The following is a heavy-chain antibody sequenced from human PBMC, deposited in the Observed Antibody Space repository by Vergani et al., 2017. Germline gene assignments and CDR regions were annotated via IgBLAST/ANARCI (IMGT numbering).Heavy chain of an antibody. D-gene: IGHD3-9*01. CDR3: ARVRSHYDIVTGYGDWFDP. J-gene: IGHJ5*02. Sequence: QVQLVQPGAEVKKPGASVKVSCKASGYTFTSFGISWVRQAPGQGLEWMGWISAYNGNTNYAQKLQGRVTMTTDTSTSTAYMELRSLRSDDTAVYYCARVRSHYDIVTGYGDWFDPWGQGTLVTVSA. V-gene: IGHV1-18*01. CDR1: GYTFTSFG. CDR2: ISAYNGNT.